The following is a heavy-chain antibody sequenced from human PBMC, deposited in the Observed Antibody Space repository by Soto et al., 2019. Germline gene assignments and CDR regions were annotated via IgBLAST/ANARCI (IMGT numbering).Heavy chain of an antibody. CDR2: ISAYNGNT. J-gene: IGHJ3*02. Sequence: QVQLVQSGAEVKKPGASVKVSCKASGYTFTSYGISWVRQAPGQGLEWMGWISAYNGNTNYAQKLQGRVTMTTDTSTSTAYMVLRSLRSDDTAVYYCATATVIGSAGWAFDIWGQGTMVTVSS. CDR3: ATATVIGSAGWAFDI. V-gene: IGHV1-18*01. CDR1: GYTFTSYG. D-gene: IGHD4-4*01.